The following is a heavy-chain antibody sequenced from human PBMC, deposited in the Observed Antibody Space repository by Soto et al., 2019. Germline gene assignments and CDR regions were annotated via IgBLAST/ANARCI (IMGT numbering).Heavy chain of an antibody. V-gene: IGHV3-53*01. Sequence: PXGSLILSCSASGFTVSSNYMSWVRQAPGRGLDWVSVIYSGGSTYYADSVKGRFTISRDNSKNTLYLQMNSLRAEDTAVYYCARSPFIYYDSSGYGPGAFDIWGQGTMVTVSS. CDR1: GFTVSSNY. D-gene: IGHD3-22*01. J-gene: IGHJ3*02. CDR3: ARSPFIYYDSSGYGPGAFDI. CDR2: IYSGGST.